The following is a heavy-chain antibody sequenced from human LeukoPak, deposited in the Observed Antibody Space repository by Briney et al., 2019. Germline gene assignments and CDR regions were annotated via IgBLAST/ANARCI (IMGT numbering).Heavy chain of an antibody. CDR1: GYSFTSYW. J-gene: IGHJ3*02. CDR3: ARRVLTHSYRGAFDI. V-gene: IGHV5-51*01. Sequence: PGESLKISCKGSGYSFTSYWIGWVRQMPGKGLEWMGIIYPGDSDTRYSPSFQGQVTISADKSISTAYLQWSSLKASDTAMYYCARRVLTHSYRGAFDIWGQGTMVTVSS. CDR2: IYPGDSDT. D-gene: IGHD5-18*01.